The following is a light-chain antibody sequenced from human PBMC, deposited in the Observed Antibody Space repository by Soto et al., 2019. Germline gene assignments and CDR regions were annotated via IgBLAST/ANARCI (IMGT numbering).Light chain of an antibody. CDR2: GNS. CDR1: SSNIGAGYD. V-gene: IGLV1-40*01. CDR3: QSYDSSLSGYV. Sequence: QAVVTQPPSVSGAPGQRVTISCTGSSSNIGAGYDVHWYQQLPGTAPKLLIYGNSNRPSGVPDRFSGSKSGPSASLAITGLQAEDEADYYCQSYDSSLSGYVFGTGTKLTVL. J-gene: IGLJ1*01.